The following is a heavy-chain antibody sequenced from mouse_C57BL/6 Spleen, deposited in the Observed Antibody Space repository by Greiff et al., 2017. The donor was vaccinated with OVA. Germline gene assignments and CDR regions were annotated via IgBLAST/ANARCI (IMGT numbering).Heavy chain of an antibody. CDR1: GFTFSSYA. Sequence: EVQLQESGEGLVKPGGSLKLSCAASGFTFSSYAMSWVRQTPEKRLEWVAYISSGGDYIYYADTVKGRFTISRDNARNTLYLQMSSLKSEDTAMYYCTRVPGSGGFVDYWGQGTSVTVSS. J-gene: IGHJ4*01. CDR2: ISSGGDYI. CDR3: TRVPGSGGFVDY. V-gene: IGHV5-9-1*02.